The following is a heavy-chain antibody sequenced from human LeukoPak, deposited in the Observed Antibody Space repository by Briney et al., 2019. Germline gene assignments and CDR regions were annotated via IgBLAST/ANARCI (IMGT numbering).Heavy chain of an antibody. CDR3: ASMTTVNTIGLP. V-gene: IGHV3-33*01. Sequence: PGGSLRLSCAASGFTFNSYGMHWVRQAPGKGLEWVAVMWYDGSKKYYADSVKGRFTISRDISKNTLYLQMDSLRAEDTAVYYCASMTTVNTIGLPWGQGTLVTVSS. J-gene: IGHJ4*02. D-gene: IGHD4-17*01. CDR1: GFTFNSYG. CDR2: MWYDGSKK.